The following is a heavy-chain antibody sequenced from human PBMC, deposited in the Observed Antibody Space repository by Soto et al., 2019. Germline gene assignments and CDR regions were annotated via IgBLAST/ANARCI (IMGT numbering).Heavy chain of an antibody. Sequence: PGASLRLSGAHPVFTFSSYAMGSVCQAPLNGLEWVSSISGSGGSTYYADSVKGRFTISRDNSKNTLYLQMNSLRAEDPAVYYCAKSSLWELSPDAFDIWAQGTMLTVSS. D-gene: IGHD1-26*01. V-gene: IGHV3-23*01. CDR2: ISGSGGST. J-gene: IGHJ3*02. CDR3: AKSSLWELSPDAFDI. CDR1: VFTFSSYA.